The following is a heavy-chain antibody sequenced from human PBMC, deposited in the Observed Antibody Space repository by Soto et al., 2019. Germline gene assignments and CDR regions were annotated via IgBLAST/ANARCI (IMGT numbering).Heavy chain of an antibody. V-gene: IGHV1-46*01. D-gene: IGHD6-25*01. CDR1: GYTFINYY. CDR3: ARDLAAGDY. J-gene: IGHJ4*02. Sequence: QVQLVQSGAEVKKPGASVNISCKASGYTFINYYIHWVRQAPGQWLEWMAIINPTGGSTNYAQRFQGRVTLTMDTSTTTVYMELSSLRFEDTAVYYCARDLAAGDYWGQGTLVTVSS. CDR2: INPTGGST.